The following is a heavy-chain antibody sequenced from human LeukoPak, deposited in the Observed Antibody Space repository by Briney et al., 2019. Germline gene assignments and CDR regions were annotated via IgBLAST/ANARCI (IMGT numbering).Heavy chain of an antibody. D-gene: IGHD6-13*01. CDR2: INPNSGGT. CDR1: GYTFTDYY. J-gene: IGHJ6*03. V-gene: IGHV1-2*02. CDR3: ARDPMRAAAAYYYYYYMDV. Sequence: ASVKVSCKASGYTFTDYYMHWVRQAPGQGLEWMGWINPNSGGTNYAQKFQGRVTMTRDTSISTAYMELSRLRSDDTAVYYCARDPMRAAAAYYYYYYMDVWGKGTTVTVSS.